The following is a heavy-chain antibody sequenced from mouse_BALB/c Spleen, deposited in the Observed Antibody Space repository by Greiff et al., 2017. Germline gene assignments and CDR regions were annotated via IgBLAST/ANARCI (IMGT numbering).Heavy chain of an antibody. Sequence: EVQVVESGGGLVQPGGSRKLSCAASGFTFSSFGMHWVRQAPVKGLEWVAYIISGSSTIYYADTVKGRFTISRDNPKNTLFLQMNSLRSEDTAMYYCAREGFYAMDYWGQGTSVTVSS. V-gene: IGHV5-17*02. CDR3: AREGFYAMDY. CDR2: IISGSSTI. J-gene: IGHJ4*01. CDR1: GFTFSSFG.